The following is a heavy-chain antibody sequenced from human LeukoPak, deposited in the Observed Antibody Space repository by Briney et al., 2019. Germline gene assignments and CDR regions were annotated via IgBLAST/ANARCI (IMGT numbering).Heavy chain of an antibody. V-gene: IGHV3-20*04. CDR2: VNWYGDST. J-gene: IGHJ6*03. CDR1: GFKSDDFG. D-gene: IGHD6-19*01. Sequence: GGSLRLSCTASGFKSDDFGMSWVRQTPGKGLEWVSGVNWYGDSTAYADSVKGRFTISRDKAKNSLYLQMNSLRDEDTAVYYCARGDSSGPDYYYYMDVWGKGTTVTISS. CDR3: ARGDSSGPDYYYYMDV.